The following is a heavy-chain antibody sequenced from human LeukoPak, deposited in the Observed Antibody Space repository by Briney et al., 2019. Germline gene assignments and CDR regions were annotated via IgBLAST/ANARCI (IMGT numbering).Heavy chain of an antibody. CDR1: GFTLSSHW. D-gene: IGHD4-17*01. CDR3: ARGSNFGDRVGYLES. V-gene: IGHV3-7*01. CDR2: ITQGGSVQ. Sequence: GGSLRHSCAASGFTLSSHWMTWVRQATGKGLEWVPGITQGGSVQYYGDSVNGRYTVSRDNPNISLYLQMNSLSAGDTAVYYCARGSNFGDRVGYLESWGQGTKVTVSS. J-gene: IGHJ4*02.